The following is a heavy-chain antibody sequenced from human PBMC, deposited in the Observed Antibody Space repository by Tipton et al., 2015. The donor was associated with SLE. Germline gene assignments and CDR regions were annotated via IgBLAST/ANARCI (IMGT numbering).Heavy chain of an antibody. CDR2: ISYDGSNK. CDR3: ARESLGVGATSGWFDP. Sequence: SLRLSCAASGFTFSSYAMHWVRQAQGKGLEWVAVISYDGSNKYYADSVKGRFTISRDNSKNTLYLQMNSLRAEDTAVYYCARESLGVGATSGWFDPWGQGTLVTVSS. D-gene: IGHD1-26*01. CDR1: GFTFSSYA. J-gene: IGHJ5*02. V-gene: IGHV3-30*04.